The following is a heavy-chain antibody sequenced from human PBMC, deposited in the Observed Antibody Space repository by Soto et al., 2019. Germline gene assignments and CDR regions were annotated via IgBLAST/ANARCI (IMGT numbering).Heavy chain of an antibody. CDR1: GGSISSGAYY. CDR2: IYNSGSS. J-gene: IGHJ6*02. Sequence: SETLSLTCTVSGGSISSGAYYWSWMRQHPGKGLEWIGYIYNSGSSYYNPSLKSQVTISVDTSKNQFSLKLSSVTAADTAVYYCARVSYGMDVWGQGTPVTVSS. CDR3: ARVSYGMDV. V-gene: IGHV4-31*01.